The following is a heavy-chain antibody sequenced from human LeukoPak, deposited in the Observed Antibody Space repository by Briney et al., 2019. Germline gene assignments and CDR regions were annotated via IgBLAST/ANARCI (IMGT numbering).Heavy chain of an antibody. J-gene: IGHJ3*02. CDR2: ISAYNGNT. CDR3: ARDERYQLRNLDAFDI. Sequence: GASVKVSCKASGYTFTSYDINWVRQAPGQGLEWMGWISAYNGNTNYAQKLQGRVTMTTDTSTSTAYMELRSLRSDDTAVYYCARDERYQLRNLDAFDIWGQGTMVTVSS. V-gene: IGHV1-18*01. CDR1: GYTFTSYD. D-gene: IGHD2-2*01.